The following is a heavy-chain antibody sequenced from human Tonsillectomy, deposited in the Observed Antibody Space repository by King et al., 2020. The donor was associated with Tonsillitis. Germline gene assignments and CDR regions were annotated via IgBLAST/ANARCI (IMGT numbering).Heavy chain of an antibody. D-gene: IGHD2-2*01. CDR1: GFTFRSFG. Sequence: VQLVESGGGVAQPGRSLRLSCAASGFTFRSFGMHWVRQAPGKGLEWVALIWYDGSNKYYADSVKGLFTISRDNSKNTLYLPMDSLRAEDTAVYYCARSIGPAATDSYFDYWGQGTLVSVSS. CDR2: IWYDGSNK. J-gene: IGHJ4*02. V-gene: IGHV3-33*08. CDR3: ARSIGPAATDSYFDY.